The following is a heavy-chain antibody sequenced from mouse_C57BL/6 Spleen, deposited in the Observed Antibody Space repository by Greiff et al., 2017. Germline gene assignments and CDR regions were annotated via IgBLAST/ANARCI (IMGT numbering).Heavy chain of an antibody. J-gene: IGHJ3*01. CDR2: IRNKANGYTT. CDR3: ASATMVTTPFAY. D-gene: IGHD2-2*01. CDR1: GFTFTDYY. V-gene: IGHV7-3*01. Sequence: EVHLVESGGGLVQPGGSLSLSCAASGFTFTDYYMSWVRQPPGKALEWLGFIRNKANGYTTEYSASVKGRFTISRDNSQSILYLQMNALRAEDSATYYCASATMVTTPFAYWGQGTLVTVSA.